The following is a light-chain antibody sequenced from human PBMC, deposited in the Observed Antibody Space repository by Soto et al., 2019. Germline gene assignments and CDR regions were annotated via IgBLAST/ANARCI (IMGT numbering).Light chain of an antibody. J-gene: IGLJ1*01. CDR3: CSYAGSSTGYV. Sequence: QSVLTQPASVSGSPGQSITISCTGTSSDVGSYNLVSWYQQHPGKAPKLMIYEGSKRPSGVSNRFSGSKSGNTASLTISGLQAVDEADYYCCSYAGSSTGYVFGSGTK. V-gene: IGLV2-23*01. CDR1: SSDVGSYNL. CDR2: EGS.